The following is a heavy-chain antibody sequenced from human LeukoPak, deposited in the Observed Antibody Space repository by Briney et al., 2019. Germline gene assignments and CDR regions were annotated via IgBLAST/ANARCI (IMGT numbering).Heavy chain of an antibody. CDR3: ARAPITSPFYFDY. CDR1: GFAFDEHG. CDR2: INWSGGST. V-gene: IGHV3-20*04. D-gene: IGHD2-2*01. Sequence: GGFLRLSCSASGFAFDEHGMSWVRQVPGKGLEWVSGINWSGGSTGYADPLRGRFTISRDNAKNSLYLQMDSLRAEDTALYYCARAPITSPFYFDYWGQGTLVTVSS. J-gene: IGHJ4*02.